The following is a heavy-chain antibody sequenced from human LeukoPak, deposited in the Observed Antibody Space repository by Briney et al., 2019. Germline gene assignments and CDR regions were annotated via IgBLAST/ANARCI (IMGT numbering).Heavy chain of an antibody. CDR2: ISYDGSNK. Sequence: PGRSLRLSCAASGFTFSSYAMRWVRQAPGKGLEWVAVISYDGSNKYYADSVKGRFTISRDNSKNTLYLQMNSLRAEDTAVYYCARERGDYGSGSPIVAFDYWGQGTLVTVSS. J-gene: IGHJ4*02. CDR3: ARERGDYGSGSPIVAFDY. V-gene: IGHV3-30*04. D-gene: IGHD3-10*01. CDR1: GFTFSSYA.